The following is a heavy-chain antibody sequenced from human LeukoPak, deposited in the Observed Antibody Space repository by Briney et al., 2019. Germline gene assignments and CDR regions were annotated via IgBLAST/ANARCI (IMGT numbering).Heavy chain of an antibody. V-gene: IGHV4-59*12. Sequence: SPSETLSLTCTVSGGSISSYYWSWIRQPPGKGLEWIGYIYYSGSTNYNPSLKSRVTISVDTSKNQFSLKLSSVTAADTAVYYCAREVYGSGSYIDYWGQGTLVTVSS. CDR3: AREVYGSGSYIDY. CDR2: IYYSGST. J-gene: IGHJ4*02. CDR1: GGSISSYY. D-gene: IGHD3-10*01.